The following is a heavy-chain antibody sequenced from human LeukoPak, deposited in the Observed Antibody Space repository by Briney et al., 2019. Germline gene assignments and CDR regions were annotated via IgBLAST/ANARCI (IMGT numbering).Heavy chain of an antibody. CDR1: GFTFSSYA. V-gene: IGHV3-23*01. J-gene: IGHJ4*02. CDR3: AKESYYYDSSGYYGGLFDY. CDR2: ISGSGGST. Sequence: GGSLGLSCAASGFTFSSYAMSWVRQAPGKGLEWVSAISGSGGSTYYADSVKGRFTISRDNSKNTLYLQMNSLRAEDTAVYYCAKESYYYDSSGYYGGLFDYWGQGTLVTASS. D-gene: IGHD3-22*01.